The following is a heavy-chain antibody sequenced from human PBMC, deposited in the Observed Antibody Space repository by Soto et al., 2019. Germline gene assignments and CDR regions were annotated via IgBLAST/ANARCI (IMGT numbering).Heavy chain of an antibody. J-gene: IGHJ5*02. Sequence: TSETLSLTCTVSGDSIISSDFYWGWVRQPPGKGLEWIGSIFYLGSSYYNPSLKSRVTMSVDTSKNQFSLRLRPVTAADTALYFCARHSLALRKNNWFDPWGQGIMATVSS. D-gene: IGHD3-3*02. CDR1: GDSIISSDFY. CDR2: IFYLGSS. CDR3: ARHSLALRKNNWFDP. V-gene: IGHV4-39*01.